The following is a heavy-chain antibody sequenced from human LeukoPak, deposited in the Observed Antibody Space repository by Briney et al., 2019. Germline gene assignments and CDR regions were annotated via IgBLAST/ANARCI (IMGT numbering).Heavy chain of an antibody. CDR2: ITTSSTTK. Sequence: PGGSLRLSCAASGFAFNTYSMNWVRQAPGKGLQWVSSITTSSTTKYYADSVKGRFTISRDNAKNSLCLQMDSLRDEDTAVYYCVRDAAYSAFNMWGQGTMVTVSS. CDR1: GFAFNTYS. V-gene: IGHV3-48*02. J-gene: IGHJ3*02. D-gene: IGHD4-11*01. CDR3: VRDAAYSAFNM.